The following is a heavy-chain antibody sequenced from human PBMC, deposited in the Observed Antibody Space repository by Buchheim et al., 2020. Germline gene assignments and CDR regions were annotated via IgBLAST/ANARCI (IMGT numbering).Heavy chain of an antibody. CDR2: ISYDGSNK. D-gene: IGHD3-22*01. CDR3: QCSYDSTFDY. J-gene: IGHJ4*02. Sequence: QVQLVESGGGVVQPGRSLRLSCAASGFTFSTYGIHWVRQAPGKGLEWVAVISYDGSNKYYADSVKGRFTISRDNSKNTLYLQMNSLRAEDTAVYYCQCSYDSTFDYWGQGTL. CDR1: GFTFSTYG. V-gene: IGHV3-30*03.